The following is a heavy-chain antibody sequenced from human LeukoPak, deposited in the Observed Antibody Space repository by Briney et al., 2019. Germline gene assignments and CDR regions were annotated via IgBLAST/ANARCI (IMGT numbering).Heavy chain of an antibody. V-gene: IGHV3-21*01. CDR1: GFTFSSCS. CDR3: ARVHSSGWSNAFDI. Sequence: KSGGSLRLSCAASGFTFSSCSMNWVRQAPGKGLEWVSSNSSSSSYIYYADSVKGRFTISRENAKNSLYLQMNSLRAEDTAVYYCARVHSSGWSNAFDIWGQGTMVTVSS. J-gene: IGHJ3*02. CDR2: NSSSSSYI. D-gene: IGHD6-19*01.